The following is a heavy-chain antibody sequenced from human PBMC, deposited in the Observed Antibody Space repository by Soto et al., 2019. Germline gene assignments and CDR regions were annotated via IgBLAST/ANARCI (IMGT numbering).Heavy chain of an antibody. Sequence: ASVKVSCKASGFTFSSSAVQWVRQARGQRLEWIGWIVVGSGNTNYAQKFQERVIITRDMSISTAYMELSSLRSEDTAVYYCAAVDIWNWPADAFDIWGQGTVVTVSS. D-gene: IGHD1-20*01. J-gene: IGHJ3*02. CDR2: IVVGSGNT. CDR1: GFTFSSSA. CDR3: AAVDIWNWPADAFDI. V-gene: IGHV1-58*01.